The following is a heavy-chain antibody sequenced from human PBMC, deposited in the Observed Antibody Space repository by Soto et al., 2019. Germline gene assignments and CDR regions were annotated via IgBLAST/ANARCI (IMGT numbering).Heavy chain of an antibody. CDR1: GYTFTSYA. CDR3: ARHYGFWSGSSWFDP. D-gene: IGHD3-3*01. J-gene: IGHJ5*02. V-gene: IGHV1-3*01. Sequence: ASVEVSCKASGYTFTSYAMHWVRQAPGQRLEWMGWINADNGNTNYAQKLQGRVTMTRDTSTSTAYMELRSLRSDDTAVYYCARHYGFWSGSSWFDPWGQGTLVTVSS. CDR2: INADNGNT.